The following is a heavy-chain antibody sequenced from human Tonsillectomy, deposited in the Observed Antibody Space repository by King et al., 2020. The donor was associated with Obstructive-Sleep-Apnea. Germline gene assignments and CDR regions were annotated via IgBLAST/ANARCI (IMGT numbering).Heavy chain of an antibody. CDR3: ARAGSWETVPDFDY. CDR2: IYYSGST. J-gene: IGHJ4*02. Sequence: QLQESGPGLLKPSQTLSLTCTVSVGSISSGGYYWSWIRQHPGKGLEWIGYIYYSGSTYYNPSLKSRVTISVDTTKNQFSLKLRSVTAADTAVYYCARAGSWETVPDFDYWGQGTLVTVSS. V-gene: IGHV4-31*03. D-gene: IGHD1-26*01. CDR1: VGSISSGGYY.